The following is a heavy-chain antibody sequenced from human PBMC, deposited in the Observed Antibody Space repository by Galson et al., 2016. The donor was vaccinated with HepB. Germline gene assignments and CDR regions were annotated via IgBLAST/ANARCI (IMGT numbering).Heavy chain of an antibody. Sequence: TLSLTCAVYGESFTGNYWNWIRQSPEKGLEWIGEINHGGKTNYTPSLKSRVTISQDTSRKQFSLRLTSVTAADAATYFCARGRDAYDFWRIGKGSFDYWGQGTLVTVSS. CDR3: ARGRDAYDFWRIGKGSFDY. J-gene: IGHJ4*02. CDR1: GESFTGNY. D-gene: IGHD3-3*01. V-gene: IGHV4-34*01. CDR2: INHGGKT.